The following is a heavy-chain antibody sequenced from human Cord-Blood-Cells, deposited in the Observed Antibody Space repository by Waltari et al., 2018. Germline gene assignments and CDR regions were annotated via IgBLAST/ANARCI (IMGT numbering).Heavy chain of an antibody. V-gene: IGHV1-46*01. D-gene: IGHD6-19*01. J-gene: IGHJ4*02. CDR3: AREVAVASTSVEY. Sequence: RVKTGVEVKKPGASVKVYCKASGNNFTSYYKHWVRQAPGQGHEGRGIINPSGGSTSYAQKLQGRVTMIRHTSTSTVYMQQSSLRSEDTAVYYVAREVAVASTSVEYWGEATVVTVS. CDR2: INPSGGST. CDR1: GNNFTSYY.